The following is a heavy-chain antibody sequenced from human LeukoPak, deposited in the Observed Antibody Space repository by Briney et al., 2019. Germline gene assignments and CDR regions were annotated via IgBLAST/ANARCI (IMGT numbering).Heavy chain of an antibody. J-gene: IGHJ4*02. Sequence: GESLRISCKGSGDSFTSYWIAWVRQMPGKGLEWMGIIYPGDSDTRYSPSFEGHVTTSADKSISTAYLQWSSLKASDTAMYYCARRKAVAVVTYFDYWGQGTLVTVSS. CDR2: IYPGDSDT. CDR1: GDSFTSYW. D-gene: IGHD6-13*01. CDR3: ARRKAVAVVTYFDY. V-gene: IGHV5-51*01.